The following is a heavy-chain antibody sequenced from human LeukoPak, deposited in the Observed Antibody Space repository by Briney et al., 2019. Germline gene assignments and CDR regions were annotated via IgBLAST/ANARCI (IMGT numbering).Heavy chain of an antibody. Sequence: GGSLRLSCAASGFTFSSYEMNWVRQAPGKGLEWVSYISSSGSTIYYADSVKGRFTISRDNAKSSLYLQMNSLRAEDTAVYYCARATDDYGDPNQDYYYYYMDVWGKGTTVTISS. CDR2: ISSSGSTI. D-gene: IGHD4-17*01. CDR1: GFTFSSYE. V-gene: IGHV3-48*03. CDR3: ARATDDYGDPNQDYYYYYMDV. J-gene: IGHJ6*03.